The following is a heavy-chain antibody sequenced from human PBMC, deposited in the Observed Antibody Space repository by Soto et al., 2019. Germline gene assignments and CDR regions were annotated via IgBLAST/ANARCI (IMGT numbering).Heavy chain of an antibody. CDR1: GFTFSSYD. V-gene: IGHV3-13*01. Sequence: GGSLRLSCAASGFTFSSYDTHWVRQATGKGLEWVSAIGTAGDTYYPGSVKGRFTISRENAKNTLYLQMSSLRVEDTAVYYCARRQISPPTRGAASARGGMDVWGQGTTVTVSS. CDR3: ARRQISPPTRGAASARGGMDV. J-gene: IGHJ6*02. D-gene: IGHD6-13*01. CDR2: IGTAGDT.